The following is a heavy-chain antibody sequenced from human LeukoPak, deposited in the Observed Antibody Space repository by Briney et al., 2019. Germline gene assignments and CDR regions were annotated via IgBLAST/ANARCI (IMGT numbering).Heavy chain of an antibody. CDR2: IYYSGST. J-gene: IGHJ4*02. D-gene: IGHD4-17*01. CDR3: ARHRLRDYGDYRGGFDY. CDR1: GGSISSGGYY. Sequence: PSQTLSLTCTVSGGSISSGGYYWSWIRQHPGKGLEWIVYIYYSGSTYYNPSLKSRVTISVDTSKNQFSLKLSSVTAADTAVYYCARHRLRDYGDYRGGFDYWGQGTLVTVSS. V-gene: IGHV4-31*03.